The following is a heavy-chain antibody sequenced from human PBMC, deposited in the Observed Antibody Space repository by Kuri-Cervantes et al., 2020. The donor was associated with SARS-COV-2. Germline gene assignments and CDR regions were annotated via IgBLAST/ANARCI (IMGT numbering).Heavy chain of an antibody. D-gene: IGHD2-21*02. CDR2: ISSSSSYI. Sequence: GGSLRLSCAASGFTFSSYSMNWVRQAPGKGLEWVSSISSSSSYIYYADSVKGRFTMSRDYSKNMVYLQMNSLGVEDTAIYYCAKTAVTGTGRGYFQQWGQGTLVTVSS. CDR3: AKTAVTGTGRGYFQQ. J-gene: IGHJ1*01. CDR1: GFTFSSYS. V-gene: IGHV3-21*04.